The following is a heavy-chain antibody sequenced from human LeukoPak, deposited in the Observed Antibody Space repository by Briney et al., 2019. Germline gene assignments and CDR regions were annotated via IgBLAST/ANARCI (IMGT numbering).Heavy chain of an antibody. CDR3: ANFRVGATGDS. J-gene: IGHJ4*02. V-gene: IGHV3-11*01. D-gene: IGHD1-26*01. CDR2: IGTSGSTV. CDR1: EFTFSDHY. Sequence: GRSLRLSCAASEFTFSDHYMSWIRQAPGKGLELISYIGTSGSTVHYADSVKGRFTISRDNSKNTLYLQMNSLRAEDTAVYYCANFRVGATGDSWGQGTLVTVSS.